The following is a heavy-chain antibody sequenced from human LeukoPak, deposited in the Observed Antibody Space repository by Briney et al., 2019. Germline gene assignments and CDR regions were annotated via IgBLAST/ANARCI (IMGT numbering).Heavy chain of an antibody. CDR3: TIIPNVILFTHYFEY. Sequence: SVKVSCKASGGTFSSYAISWVRQAPGQGLEWMGGIIPIFGTANYAQKFQGRVTITADEPARTAYMELTYVRSDDTAVYYCTIIPNVILFTHYFEYWGQGTLVTVSS. J-gene: IGHJ4*02. D-gene: IGHD2-21*01. CDR2: IIPIFGTA. V-gene: IGHV1-69*13. CDR1: GGTFSSYA.